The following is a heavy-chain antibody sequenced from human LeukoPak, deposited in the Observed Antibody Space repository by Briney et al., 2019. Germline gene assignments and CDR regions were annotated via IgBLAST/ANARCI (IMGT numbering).Heavy chain of an antibody. D-gene: IGHD3-10*01. CDR2: ISSSSSYI. J-gene: IGHJ4*02. CDR3: ARDFFQTNVLLWFGESFGY. CDR1: GFTFSSYS. Sequence: GGSLRLSCAASGFTFSSYSMNWVRQAPGKGLEWVSSISSSSSYIYYADSVKGRFTISRDNAKNSLYLQMNSLRAEDTAVYYCARDFFQTNVLLWFGESFGYWGQGTLVTVSS. V-gene: IGHV3-21*01.